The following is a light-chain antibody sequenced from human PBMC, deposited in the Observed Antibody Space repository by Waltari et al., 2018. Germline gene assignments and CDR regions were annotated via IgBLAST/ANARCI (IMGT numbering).Light chain of an antibody. J-gene: IGKJ3*01. V-gene: IGKV2-28*01. CDR1: QSLLRSTGYNF. Sequence: DIVMTQSPLSLSVTTGEPASISCRSSQSLLRSTGYNFLDWYLQKPGQPPQLLISLGSDRASGVPDRFSGSGTGTDFTLKISRVEAEDVGIYYCMQALHTPTTFGPGTKVDIK. CDR3: MQALHTPTT. CDR2: LGS.